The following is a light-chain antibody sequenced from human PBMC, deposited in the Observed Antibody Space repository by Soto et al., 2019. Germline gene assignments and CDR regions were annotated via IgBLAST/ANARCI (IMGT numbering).Light chain of an antibody. CDR2: DNN. CDR3: GTWDTSLSAVV. J-gene: IGLJ2*01. Sequence: QSVLTQPPSVSAAPGQKVTISCSGSSSNIGKNYVSWYQRLPGTAPKLLIYDNNERSSGIPDRFSGSKSGTSATLGIDGLQTGDEADYYCGTWDTSLSAVVFGGGTKVTVL. V-gene: IGLV1-51*01. CDR1: SSNIGKNY.